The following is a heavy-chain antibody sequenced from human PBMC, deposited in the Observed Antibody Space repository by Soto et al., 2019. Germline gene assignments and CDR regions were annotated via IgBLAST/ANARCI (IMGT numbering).Heavy chain of an antibody. J-gene: IGHJ4*02. D-gene: IGHD1-20*01. V-gene: IGHV1-18*01. CDR1: GSTFTSYG. Sequence: QVQLVQSGAEVKKPGASVKVSCKASGSTFTSYGIIWVRQAPGQGLDWLGWICAYNGNTKYAHKLQGRVTMTTDTPTSTAYMELRSLRSDDTAGYYCARAAAIGINDYWGQGTLVTVSS. CDR3: ARAAAIGINDY. CDR2: ICAYNGNT.